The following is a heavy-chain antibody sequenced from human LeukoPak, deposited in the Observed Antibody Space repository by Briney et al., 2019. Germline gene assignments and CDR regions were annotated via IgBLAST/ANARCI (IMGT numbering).Heavy chain of an antibody. CDR3: ARDLNGGSGSYYNYGMDV. CDR2: IYYSGST. Sequence: SETLSLTCTVSGGSISSSSYYWGWIRQPPGKGLEWIGSIYYSGSTYYNPSLKSRVTISVDTSKNQFSLKLSSVTAADTAVYYCARDLNGGSGSYYNYGMDVWGQGTTVTVSS. V-gene: IGHV4-39*07. CDR1: GGSISSSSYY. J-gene: IGHJ6*02. D-gene: IGHD3-10*01.